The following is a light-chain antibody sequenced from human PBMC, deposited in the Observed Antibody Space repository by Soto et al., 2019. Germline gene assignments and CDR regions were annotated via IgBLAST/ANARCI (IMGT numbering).Light chain of an antibody. V-gene: IGLV2-8*01. CDR2: EVS. CDR1: SSDVGGYNY. CDR3: SSYAGSNNQV. J-gene: IGLJ1*01. Sequence: QSSLTQPPSASGSPGQSVTISCTGTSSDVGGYNYVSWYQQHPGRAPKLMIYEVSKRPSGVPDRFSGSKSGNTASLTVSGLQTEDEADYYCSSYAGSNNQVFGTGTKLNVL.